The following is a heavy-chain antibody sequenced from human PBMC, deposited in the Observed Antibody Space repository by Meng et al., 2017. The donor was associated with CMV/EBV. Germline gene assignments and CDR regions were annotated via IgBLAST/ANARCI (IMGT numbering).Heavy chain of an antibody. CDR2: ISSSSSTI. CDR3: ARNMIGAYGSGSYTSGIGEG. CDR1: GFTFSSYS. Sequence: GGSLRLSCAASGFTFSSYSMNWVRQAPGKGLEWVSYISSSSSTIYYADSVKGRFTISRDNSKNTLYLQMNSLRAEDTAVYYCARNMIGAYGSGSYTSGIGEGWGQGTLVTVSS. V-gene: IGHV3-48*01. J-gene: IGHJ4*02. D-gene: IGHD3-10*01.